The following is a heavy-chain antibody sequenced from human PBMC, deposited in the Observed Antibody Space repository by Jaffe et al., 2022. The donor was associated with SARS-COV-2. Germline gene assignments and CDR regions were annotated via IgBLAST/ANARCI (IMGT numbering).Heavy chain of an antibody. CDR2: IYHSGST. V-gene: IGHV4-30-2*01. D-gene: IGHD2-8*01. J-gene: IGHJ6*02. Sequence: QLQLQESGSGLVKPSQTLSLTCAVSGGSISSGGYSWSWIRQPPGKGLEWIGYIYHSGSTYYNPSLKSRVTISVDRSKNQFSLKLSSVTAADTAVYYCARGRYCTNGVCYNSVGYYYGMDVWGQGTTVTVSS. CDR1: GGSISSGGYS. CDR3: ARGRYCTNGVCYNSVGYYYGMDV.